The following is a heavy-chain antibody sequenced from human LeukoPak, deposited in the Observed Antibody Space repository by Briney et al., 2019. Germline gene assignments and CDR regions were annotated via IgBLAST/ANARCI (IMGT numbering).Heavy chain of an antibody. CDR3: ARDKPTAMVFRFDY. CDR1: GFTFSSYA. J-gene: IGHJ4*02. D-gene: IGHD5-18*01. V-gene: IGHV3-30-3*01. Sequence: GGSLRLSCAASGFTFSSYAMHWVRQAPGKGLEWVAVISYDGSNKYYADSVKGRFTISRDNSKNTLYLQMNSLRAEDTAVYYCARDKPTAMVFRFDYWGQGTLVTVSS. CDR2: ISYDGSNK.